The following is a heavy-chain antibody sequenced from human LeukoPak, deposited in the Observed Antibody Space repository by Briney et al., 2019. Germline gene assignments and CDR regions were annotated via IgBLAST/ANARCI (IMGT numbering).Heavy chain of an antibody. CDR2: MSFDVNNK. J-gene: IGHJ4*02. CDR1: GFTFSSYA. Sequence: PGGSLRLSCATSGFTFSSYAFHRVRQAPGKGLEWVATMSFDVNNKYYADSVRGRFTISRDNSKNTLYLQMNSLRAEDTAVYSCARGYCTSSSCYNDYWGQGTLVTVSS. V-gene: IGHV3-30*04. CDR3: ARGYCTSSSCYNDY. D-gene: IGHD2-2*02.